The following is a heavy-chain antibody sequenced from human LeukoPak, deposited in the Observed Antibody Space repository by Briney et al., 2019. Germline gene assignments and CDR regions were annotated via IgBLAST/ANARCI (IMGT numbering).Heavy chain of an antibody. CDR2: INHSGST. Sequence: SETLSLTCAVYGGSFSGYYWSWIRPPPGKGREWIGEINHSGSTNYNPSLKSRVTISVDTSKNQFSLKLSSVTAADTAVYYCARVARYYYDSSGYAGFDYWGQGTLVTVSS. J-gene: IGHJ4*02. D-gene: IGHD3-22*01. CDR3: ARVARYYYDSSGYAGFDY. V-gene: IGHV4-34*01. CDR1: GGSFSGYY.